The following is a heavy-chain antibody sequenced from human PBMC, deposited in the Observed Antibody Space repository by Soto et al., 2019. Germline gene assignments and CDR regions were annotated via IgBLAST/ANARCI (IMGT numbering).Heavy chain of an antibody. CDR3: ARAPLWGTAMVLWYFDL. CDR2: ISYDGSNK. V-gene: IGHV3-30-3*01. CDR1: GFTFSSYA. D-gene: IGHD5-18*01. Sequence: GGSLRLSCAAFGFTFSSYAMHWVRQAPGKGLEWVAVISYDGSNKYYADSVKGRFTISRDNSKNTLYLQMNSLRAEDTAVYYCARAPLWGTAMVLWYFDLWGRGTLVTVSS. J-gene: IGHJ2*01.